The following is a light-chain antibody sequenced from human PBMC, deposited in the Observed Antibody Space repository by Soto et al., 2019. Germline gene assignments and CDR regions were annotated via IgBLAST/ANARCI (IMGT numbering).Light chain of an antibody. V-gene: IGLV1-44*01. CDR1: SSNIGSNT. CDR3: AAWDDSMNYV. CDR2: SNN. Sequence: QSVLTQPPSASGTPGQRVTISCSGSSSNIGSNTVNWYQQLPGTAPKLLIYSNNQRPSGVPDRFSGSKSGTSASLAISVLQSEDEADYYCAAWDDSMNYVFGTGTKLTVL. J-gene: IGLJ1*01.